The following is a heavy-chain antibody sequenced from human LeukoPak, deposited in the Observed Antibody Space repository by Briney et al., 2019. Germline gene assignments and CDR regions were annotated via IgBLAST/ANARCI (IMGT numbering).Heavy chain of an antibody. D-gene: IGHD3-3*01. Sequence: GSLRLSCTASGFTFGDYAMSWFRQAPGKGLEWVGFIRSKAYGGTTEYAASVKGGFTISRDDSKSIAYLQMNSLKTEDTAVYYCTRESGYYDFWSGYYNGTFDYWGQGTLVTVSS. CDR1: GFTFGDYA. V-gene: IGHV3-49*03. CDR3: TRESGYYDFWSGYYNGTFDY. CDR2: IRSKAYGGTT. J-gene: IGHJ4*02.